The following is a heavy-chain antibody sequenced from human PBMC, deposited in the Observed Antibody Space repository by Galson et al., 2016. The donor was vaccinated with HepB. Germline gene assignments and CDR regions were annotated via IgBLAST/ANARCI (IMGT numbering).Heavy chain of an antibody. Sequence: SLRLSCAASGFTFSTYGMHWVRQAPGKGLEWVALISYDGKSESYADSVKGRVTISRDNSKNTLYLQMHSLRGEDTAVYYCAKDYVGGSYPLTQFDYWGQGTLVTVSS. V-gene: IGHV3-30*18. CDR3: AKDYVGGSYPLTQFDY. J-gene: IGHJ4*02. CDR2: ISYDGKSE. D-gene: IGHD3-16*02. CDR1: GFTFSTYG.